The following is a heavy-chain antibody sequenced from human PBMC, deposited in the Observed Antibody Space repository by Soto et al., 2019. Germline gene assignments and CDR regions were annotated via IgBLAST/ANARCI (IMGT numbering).Heavy chain of an antibody. Sequence: EVQLLGSGGGLVHPGGSLRLSCAASGFAFRNYGMSWVRQAPGKGLKWVSTISGSGGSTYYAYSVKGRFTISRDNYKNTLYLQMNSLRAEDTAIYYCAKDTFGVPLGFAYWGQGPLVTVSS. CDR3: AKDTFGVPLGFAY. D-gene: IGHD3-16*01. CDR2: ISGSGGST. V-gene: IGHV3-23*01. CDR1: GFAFRNYG. J-gene: IGHJ4*02.